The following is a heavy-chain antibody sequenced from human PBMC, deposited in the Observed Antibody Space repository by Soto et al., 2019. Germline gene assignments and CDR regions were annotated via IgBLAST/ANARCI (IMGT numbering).Heavy chain of an antibody. CDR1: GFSLSTSGVG. J-gene: IGHJ4*02. V-gene: IGHV2-5*01. Sequence: QITLKESGPTLVKPTQTLTLTCTFSGFSLSTSGVGVGWIRQPPGKALEWLALIYWNDDKRYSPSLKSRRTITKDTSKNQVVPTMTNMDPVDTATYYCAHTTSTVTTFDYWGQGTLVTVSS. CDR2: IYWNDDK. D-gene: IGHD4-17*01. CDR3: AHTTSTVTTFDY.